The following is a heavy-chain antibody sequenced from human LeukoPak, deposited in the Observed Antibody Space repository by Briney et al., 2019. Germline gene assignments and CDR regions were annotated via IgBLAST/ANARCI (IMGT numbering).Heavy chain of an antibody. Sequence: PGGSLRLSCAASGFTVSSNYMSWVRQAPGKGLEWVSYISSSSSTIYYADSVKGRFTISRDNAKNSLYLQMNSLRAEDTAVYYCARVLEGAWFGGSDYWGQGTLVTVSS. V-gene: IGHV3-48*01. CDR3: ARVLEGAWFGGSDY. CDR2: ISSSSSTI. D-gene: IGHD3-10*01. CDR1: GFTVSSNY. J-gene: IGHJ4*02.